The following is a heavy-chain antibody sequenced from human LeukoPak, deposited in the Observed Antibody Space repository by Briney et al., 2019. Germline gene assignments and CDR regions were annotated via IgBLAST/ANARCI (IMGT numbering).Heavy chain of an antibody. Sequence: GGSLRLSCAASGFTFSNAWMSWVRQAPGKGLEWVGRIKSKTDGGTTDYAAPVKGRFTISRDDSKNTLYLQMNSLKAEDTAVYYCTTVGLRSFDWPSSDYWGQGTLVTVSS. D-gene: IGHD3-9*01. CDR2: IKSKTDGGTT. J-gene: IGHJ4*02. CDR3: TTVGLRSFDWPSSDY. CDR1: GFTFSNAW. V-gene: IGHV3-15*01.